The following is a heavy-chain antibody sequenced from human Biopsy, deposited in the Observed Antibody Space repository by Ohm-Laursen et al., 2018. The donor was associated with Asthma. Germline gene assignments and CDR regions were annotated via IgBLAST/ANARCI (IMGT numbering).Heavy chain of an antibody. J-gene: IGHJ6*02. CDR3: AKDKVGAANSYQYGMDV. Sequence: SLRLSCAASEFPFRSYAMNWVRQAPGKGLEWVSSICGNGDNTHYSDSVQGRFIISRDNSKNTLYLQMNSLRVEDTAIYFCAKDKVGAANSYQYGMDVWGQGTTVAVSS. CDR2: ICGNGDNT. D-gene: IGHD1-26*01. V-gene: IGHV3-23*01. CDR1: EFPFRSYA.